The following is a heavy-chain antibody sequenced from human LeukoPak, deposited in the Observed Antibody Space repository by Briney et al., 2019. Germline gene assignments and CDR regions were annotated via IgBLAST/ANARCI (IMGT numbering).Heavy chain of an antibody. V-gene: IGHV3-23*01. CDR2: IGRSSDNI. J-gene: IGHJ4*02. CDR3: TKDYDTVGYYSSDY. D-gene: IGHD3-22*01. CDR1: GFTFSNYA. Sequence: GGSLRLSCAASGFTFSNYAMTWVRQAPGKGLEWVSVIGRSSDNIHHADSVKGRFTISRDSSKNTLYLQMNSLRAADTALYYCTKDYDTVGYYSSDYWGQGTLVTVSS.